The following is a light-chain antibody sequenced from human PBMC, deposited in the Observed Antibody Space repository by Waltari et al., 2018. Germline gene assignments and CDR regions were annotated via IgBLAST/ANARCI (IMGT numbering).Light chain of an antibody. CDR3: QNHERLPAT. Sequence: EIMLTQSPGTLSLSPGERATLPCRASQSIGRYLVWYQQKPGQAPRLLMYEASRRATVIPDRFSGSGSGTDFSLTISRLEPEDFAVYYCQNHERLPATFGQGTKVEIK. CDR1: QSIGRY. V-gene: IGKV3-20*01. J-gene: IGKJ1*01. CDR2: EAS.